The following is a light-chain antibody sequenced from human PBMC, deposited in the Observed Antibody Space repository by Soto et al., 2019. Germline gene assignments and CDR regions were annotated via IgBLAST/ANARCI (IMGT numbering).Light chain of an antibody. CDR2: DVT. CDR3: SSYTTISTYV. V-gene: IGLV2-14*01. J-gene: IGLJ1*01. CDR1: SSDVGSYNY. Sequence: QSVLTQPASVSGSPGQSIAISCTGTSSDVGSYNYVSWYQQHPDKAHKLILYDVTNRPSGVSNRFSGSKSGNTASLTISGLQAEDEADYYCSSYTTISTYVFGTGTKVTV.